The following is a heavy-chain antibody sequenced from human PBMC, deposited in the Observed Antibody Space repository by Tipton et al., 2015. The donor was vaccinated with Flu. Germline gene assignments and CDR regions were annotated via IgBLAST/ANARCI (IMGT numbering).Heavy chain of an antibody. D-gene: IGHD3-22*01. CDR2: INYNGGT. V-gene: IGHV4-59*01. J-gene: IGHJ4*02. Sequence: TLSLTCTVSGGSISTYYWSWIRQPPGKGLEWIGFINYNGGTDYNPSLKSRVTISVDTSKNQFSLRLSSVTAADTAVYYCARAPYSDYDTSGSSFDYWGQGTLATVSS. CDR1: GGSISTYY. CDR3: ARAPYSDYDTSGSSFDY.